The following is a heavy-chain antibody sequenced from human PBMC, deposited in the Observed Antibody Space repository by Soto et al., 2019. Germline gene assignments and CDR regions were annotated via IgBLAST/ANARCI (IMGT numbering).Heavy chain of an antibody. CDR3: AKGSLSNYGIFVY. CDR1: GFTFSNYA. CDR2: ISGTGDNT. D-gene: IGHD4-4*01. V-gene: IGHV3-23*01. Sequence: EVQLLESGGGLVQPGGSLRLSCAASGFTFSNYAMSWVRQAPGKGLEWVSGISGTGDNTYYVDSVKGRFTISRDNSKNTLYLQMNSLRAEDTAVYYCAKGSLSNYGIFVYWGQGTLVTVSS. J-gene: IGHJ4*02.